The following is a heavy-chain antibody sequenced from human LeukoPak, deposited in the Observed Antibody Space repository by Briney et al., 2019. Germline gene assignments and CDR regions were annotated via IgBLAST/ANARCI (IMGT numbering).Heavy chain of an antibody. CDR3: ARYGSYLAAVDF. CDR2: INQDGSER. D-gene: IGHD1-26*01. J-gene: IGHJ3*01. Sequence: LTGGSLRLSCAVSGFTFSNYWMSWVRQAPAKGLEWVAYINQDGSERYYVDSMEGRFTISRDNAEKSLFLQMNNLRVEDTALYYCARYGSYLAAVDFWGQGTLVTVAS. V-gene: IGHV3-7*01. CDR1: GFTFSNYW.